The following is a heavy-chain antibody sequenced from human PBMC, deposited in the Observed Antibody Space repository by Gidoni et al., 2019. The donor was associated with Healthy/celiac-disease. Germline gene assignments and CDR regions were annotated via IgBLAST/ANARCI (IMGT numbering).Heavy chain of an antibody. CDR2: IYYSGST. D-gene: IGHD4-17*01. CDR1: GGSISSGGYY. V-gene: IGHV4-31*03. J-gene: IGHJ6*02. Sequence: QVQLQESGPGLVKPSQTLSLTCTVSGGSISSGGYYWSWIRQHPGKGLEWIGYIYYSGSTYYNPSLKSRVTISVDTSKNQFSLKLSSVTAADTAVYYCARGGQWSFTVTTRSMDVWGQGTTVTVSS. CDR3: ARGGQWSFTVTTRSMDV.